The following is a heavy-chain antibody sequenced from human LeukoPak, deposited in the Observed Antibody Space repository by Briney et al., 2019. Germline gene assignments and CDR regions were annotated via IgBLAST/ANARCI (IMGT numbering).Heavy chain of an antibody. CDR2: IYSGGST. V-gene: IGHV3-53*01. J-gene: IGHJ4*02. CDR3: ARDKGGATGAFDY. CDR1: GFTVSSNH. Sequence: GGSLRLSCAASGFTVSSNHMSWVRQAPGKGLEWVSVIYSGGSTYYADSVKGRFTISRDNSKNTLYLQMNSLRAEDTAVYYCARDKGGATGAFDYWGQGTLVTVSS. D-gene: IGHD1-26*01.